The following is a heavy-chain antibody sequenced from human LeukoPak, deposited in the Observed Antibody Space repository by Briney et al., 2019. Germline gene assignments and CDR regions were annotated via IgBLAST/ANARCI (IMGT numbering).Heavy chain of an antibody. J-gene: IGHJ4*02. V-gene: IGHV4-39*07. Sequence: SETLSLTCTVSGGSISSSSYYWSWIRQPPGKGLEWIGEINHSGSTNYNPSLKSRVTISVDTSKNQFSLKLSSVTAADTAVYYCARVGGWGSSWRPVKYFDYWGQGTLVTVSS. D-gene: IGHD6-13*01. CDR1: GGSISSSSYY. CDR3: ARVGGWGSSWRPVKYFDY. CDR2: INHSGST.